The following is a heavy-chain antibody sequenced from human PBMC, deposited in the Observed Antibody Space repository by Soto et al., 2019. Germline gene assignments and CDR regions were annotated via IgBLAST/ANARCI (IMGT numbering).Heavy chain of an antibody. D-gene: IGHD3-3*01. V-gene: IGHV4-31*03. CDR3: ARGMATNWSYFDY. Sequence: SETLSLTCTVSGGSTSSGGYYWSWIRQHPGKALEWIGYIYSSGGTYYNPSLKSRVSISLDTSKSQFSLKLSSVTAADTAVYYCARGMATNWSYFDYWGQGTLVTVSS. CDR2: IYSSGGT. J-gene: IGHJ4*02. CDR1: GGSTSSGGYY.